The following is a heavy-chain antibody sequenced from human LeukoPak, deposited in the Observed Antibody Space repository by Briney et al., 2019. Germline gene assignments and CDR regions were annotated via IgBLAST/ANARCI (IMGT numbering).Heavy chain of an antibody. V-gene: IGHV7-4-1*02. CDR2: INTNTGNP. CDR3: ALADPFKRYDSSGYYNY. CDR1: GYTFTSYA. D-gene: IGHD3-22*01. Sequence: RASVKVSCTASGYTFTSYAMNWVRQAPGQGLEWMGWINTNTGNPTYAQGFTGRFVFSLDTSVSTAYLQISSLKAEDTAVYYCALADPFKRYDSSGYYNYWGQGTLVTVSS. J-gene: IGHJ4*02.